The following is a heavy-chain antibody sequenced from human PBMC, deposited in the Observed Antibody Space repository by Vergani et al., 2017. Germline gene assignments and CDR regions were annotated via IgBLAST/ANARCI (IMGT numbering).Heavy chain of an antibody. V-gene: IGHV3-30-3*01. CDR2: ISYDGSNK. Sequence: QVQLVESGGGVVQPGRSLRLSCAASGFTFSSYAMHWVRQAPGKGLEWVAVISYDGSNKYYADSVKGRFTISRDNSKNTLYLQMNSLRAEDTAVYYCAGDKGXCSSTSCYTGYFDYWGQGTLVTVSS. CDR1: GFTFSSYA. D-gene: IGHD2-2*02. CDR3: AGDKGXCSSTSCYTGYFDY. J-gene: IGHJ4*02.